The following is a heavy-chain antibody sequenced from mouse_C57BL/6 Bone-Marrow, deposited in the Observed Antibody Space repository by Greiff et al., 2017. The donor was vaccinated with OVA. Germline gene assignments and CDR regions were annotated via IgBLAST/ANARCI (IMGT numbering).Heavy chain of an antibody. Sequence: VQLQESGPELVKPGASVKISCKASGYAFSSSWMNWVKQRPGKGLEWIGRIYPGDGDTNYNGKFKGKATLTADKSSSTAYMQLSSLTSEDSAVYFCAPSSLAYWGQGTLVTVSA. CDR2: IYPGDGDT. CDR1: GYAFSSSW. J-gene: IGHJ3*01. CDR3: APSSLAY. V-gene: IGHV1-82*01. D-gene: IGHD1-1*01.